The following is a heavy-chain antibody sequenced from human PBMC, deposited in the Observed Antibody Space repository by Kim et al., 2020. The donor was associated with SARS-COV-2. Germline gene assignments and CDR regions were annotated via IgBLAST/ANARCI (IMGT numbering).Heavy chain of an antibody. CDR3: ARAGGSSYGFDY. Sequence: TNSQKFQGKVTITRDTSASTADMELSSLRSEDPAVYYCARAGGSSYGFDYWGQGTLVTVSS. V-gene: IGHV1-3*01. D-gene: IGHD5-18*01. J-gene: IGHJ4*02.